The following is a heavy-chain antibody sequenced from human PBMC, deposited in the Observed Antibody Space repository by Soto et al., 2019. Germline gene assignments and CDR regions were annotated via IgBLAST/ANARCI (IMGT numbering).Heavy chain of an antibody. CDR2: ISGSGGST. CDR3: AKATRVAVAGLDY. D-gene: IGHD6-19*01. Sequence: EVQLLESGGGLVQPGGSLRLSCAASGFTFSSYAMSWVRQAPGKGLEWVSAISGSGGSTYYADSVKGRFSISRDNSKNTRYLQMNSLRAEDTAVYYCAKATRVAVAGLDYWGQGTLVTVSS. J-gene: IGHJ4*02. CDR1: GFTFSSYA. V-gene: IGHV3-23*01.